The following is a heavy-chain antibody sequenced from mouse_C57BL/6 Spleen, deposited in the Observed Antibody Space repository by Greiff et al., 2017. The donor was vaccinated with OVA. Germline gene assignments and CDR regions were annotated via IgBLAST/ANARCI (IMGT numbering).Heavy chain of an antibody. V-gene: IGHV1-82*01. D-gene: IGHD2-1*01. CDR2: IYPGDGDT. J-gene: IGHJ4*01. Sequence: LVKPGASVKISCKASGYAFSSSWMNWVKQRPGKGLEWIGRIYPGDGDTNYNGKFKGKATLTADKSSSTAYMQLSSLTSEDSAVYFCARERIYYGNYEAMDYWGQGTSVTVSS. CDR3: ARERIYYGNYEAMDY. CDR1: GYAFSSSW.